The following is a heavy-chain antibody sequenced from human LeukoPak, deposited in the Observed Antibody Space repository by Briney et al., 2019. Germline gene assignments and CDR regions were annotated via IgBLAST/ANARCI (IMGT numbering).Heavy chain of an antibody. CDR2: INHSGST. Sequence: SETLSLTCAVYGGSFSGYYWSWIRQPPGKGLEWIGEINHSGSTNYNPSLKSQVTISVDTSKNQFSLKLSSVTAADTAVYYCARNAYGEPFDYWGQGTLVTVSS. CDR3: ARNAYGEPFDY. V-gene: IGHV4-34*01. D-gene: IGHD1-14*01. J-gene: IGHJ4*02. CDR1: GGSFSGYY.